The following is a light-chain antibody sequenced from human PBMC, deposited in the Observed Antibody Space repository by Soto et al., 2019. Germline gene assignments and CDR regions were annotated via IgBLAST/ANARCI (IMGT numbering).Light chain of an antibody. Sequence: DIQMTQSPSSLSASVGDRVTITCQASQDISNYLNWYQQKPGKAPKLLIYDASNLETGVPSRFSGSGSWTYLTFTISSLQPEDIATYYCQQYDNLPLTFGGGTKVEIK. CDR3: QQYDNLPLT. V-gene: IGKV1-33*01. CDR1: QDISNY. CDR2: DAS. J-gene: IGKJ4*01.